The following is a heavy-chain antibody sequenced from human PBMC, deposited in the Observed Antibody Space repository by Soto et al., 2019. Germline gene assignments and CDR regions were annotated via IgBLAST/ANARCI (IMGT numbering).Heavy chain of an antibody. CDR1: GFTFSSYG. CDR2: ISYDGSNK. V-gene: IGHV3-30*03. CDR3: VQATMLSYYYRGMDV. Sequence: PGVSLRLSCAASGFTFSSYGMHWVRQAPGKGLEWVAVISYDGSNKYYADSVKGRFTISRDNSKNTLYLQMNSLRAEDTAVYYCVQATMLSYYYRGMDVWGQGTTVTVSS. J-gene: IGHJ6*02. D-gene: IGHD3-16*01.